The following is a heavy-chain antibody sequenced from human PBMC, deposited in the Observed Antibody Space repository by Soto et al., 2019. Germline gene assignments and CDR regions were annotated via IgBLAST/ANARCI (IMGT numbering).Heavy chain of an antibody. CDR1: GGSISSYY. D-gene: IGHD5-12*01. J-gene: IGHJ4*02. Sequence: TSETLSLTCTVSGGSISSYYWSWIRQPPGKGLEWIGYIYYSGSTYYNPSLKSRVTISVDTSKNQFSLKLSSVTAADTAVYYCAREGKGATKEYFDYWGQGTLVTVSS. CDR2: IYYSGST. CDR3: AREGKGATKEYFDY. V-gene: IGHV4-59*12.